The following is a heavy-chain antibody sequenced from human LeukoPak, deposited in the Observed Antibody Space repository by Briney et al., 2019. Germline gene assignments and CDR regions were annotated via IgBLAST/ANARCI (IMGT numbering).Heavy chain of an antibody. D-gene: IGHD6-19*01. J-gene: IGHJ3*02. CDR2: IVVGSGNT. Sequence: SVTVSCKAPGFTFTSSAMQWVRQARGQRLEWIGWIVVGSGNTNYAQKFQERVTITRDMSTSTAYMELSSLRSEDTAVYYCAAAKTSSGWYWNGLRRVAFDIWGQGTMVTVSS. V-gene: IGHV1-58*02. CDR3: AAAKTSSGWYWNGLRRVAFDI. CDR1: GFTFTSSA.